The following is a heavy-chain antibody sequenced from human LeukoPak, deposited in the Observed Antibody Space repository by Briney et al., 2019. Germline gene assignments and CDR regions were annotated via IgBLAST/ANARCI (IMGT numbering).Heavy chain of an antibody. J-gene: IGHJ4*02. CDR1: GGSISSSSYY. CDR2: IYYSGST. D-gene: IGHD2-2*01. V-gene: IGHV4-39*01. CDR3: ARPARPYQNPFDY. Sequence: SETLPLTCTVSGGSISSSSYYWGWIRQPPGKGLEWIGGIYYSGSTYYNPSLKSRVTISVDTSRNQFSLKLSSVTAADTAVYYCARPARPYQNPFDYWGQGALVTVSS.